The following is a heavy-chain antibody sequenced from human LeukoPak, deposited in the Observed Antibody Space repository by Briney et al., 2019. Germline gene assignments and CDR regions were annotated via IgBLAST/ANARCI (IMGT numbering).Heavy chain of an antibody. D-gene: IGHD1-26*01. J-gene: IGHJ4*02. Sequence: ASVKVSCKASGGTFSSYAISWVRQAPGQGLEWMGGIIPIFGTANYAQKFQGRVTITADESTSTAYMELSSLRSEDTAVYYCATTFVSGELLEYLMGWGQGTLVTVSS. CDR1: GGTFSSYA. V-gene: IGHV1-69*13. CDR2: IIPIFGTA. CDR3: ATTFVSGELLEYLMG.